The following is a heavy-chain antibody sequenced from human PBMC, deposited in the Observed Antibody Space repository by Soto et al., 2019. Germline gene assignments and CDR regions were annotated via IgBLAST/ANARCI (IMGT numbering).Heavy chain of an antibody. CDR2: ISFDGTAK. CDR3: ATGRSTRFDP. Sequence: GGSLRLSCVAAGFTFNRYGMHWVRQAPGKGLEWVAEISFDGTAKYYAESVKGRFTVSRDNGNNTLHLEMNSLGAKDTAVYFCATGRSTRFDPWGQGTLVTVSS. D-gene: IGHD1-1*01. J-gene: IGHJ5*02. CDR1: GFTFNRYG. V-gene: IGHV3-30*03.